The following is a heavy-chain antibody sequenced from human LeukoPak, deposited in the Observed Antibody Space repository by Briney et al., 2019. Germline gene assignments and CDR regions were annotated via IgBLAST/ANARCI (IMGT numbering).Heavy chain of an antibody. CDR2: MKRDGSEN. CDR3: ASVSTVYNDYEEVAQYFQH. CDR1: GFSFSSYW. Sequence: GGSLRLSCAASGFSFSSYWMSWVRQAPGKGLEWVANMKRDGSENHYVDSVRGRFTISRDNVKNSRYLQMNSLRAEDTAVYYCASVSTVYNDYEEVAQYFQHWGQGTLVTVSS. J-gene: IGHJ1*01. D-gene: IGHD4-17*01. V-gene: IGHV3-7*01.